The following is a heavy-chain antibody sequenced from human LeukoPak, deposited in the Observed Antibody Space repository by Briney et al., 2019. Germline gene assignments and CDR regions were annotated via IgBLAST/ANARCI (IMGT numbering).Heavy chain of an antibody. J-gene: IGHJ4*02. Sequence: GASVKVSCKASGGAFSSYAISWVRQAPGQGLEWMGRIIPILGIANYAQKFQGRVTITADKSTSTAYMELSSLRAEDTAVYYCAKDSAPIYSSSWYRYFDYWGQGTLVTVSS. D-gene: IGHD6-13*01. CDR2: IIPILGIA. V-gene: IGHV1-69*04. CDR3: AKDSAPIYSSSWYRYFDY. CDR1: GGAFSSYA.